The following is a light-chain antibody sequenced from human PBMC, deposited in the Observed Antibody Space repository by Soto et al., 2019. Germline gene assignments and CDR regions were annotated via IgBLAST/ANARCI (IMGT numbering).Light chain of an antibody. Sequence: QSALTQPSSASGSPGESVTMSCTGTSRDVGAYVYVSWFQQHPGKAPKLLIYEVTKRPSGVPDRFSGSRSGNTASLTVSGLQVEDEADYYCSAYAGSNKVVFGGGTKVTVL. CDR3: SAYAGSNKVV. CDR2: EVT. V-gene: IGLV2-8*01. CDR1: SRDVGAYVY. J-gene: IGLJ2*01.